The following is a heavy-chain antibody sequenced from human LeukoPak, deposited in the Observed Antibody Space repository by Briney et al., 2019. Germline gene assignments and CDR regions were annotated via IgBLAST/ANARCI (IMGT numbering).Heavy chain of an antibody. CDR2: ISWNSGSI. J-gene: IGHJ4*02. CDR1: GFTFDDYA. CDR3: AKDMAVATGGPFDY. D-gene: IGHD5-12*01. Sequence: GRSLRLSCAASGFTFDDYAMHWVRQAPGKGLEWVSGISWNSGSIGYADSVKGRFTISRDNAKNSLYLQMNSLRAEDTALYYCAKDMAVATGGPFDYWGQGTLVTVSS. V-gene: IGHV3-9*01.